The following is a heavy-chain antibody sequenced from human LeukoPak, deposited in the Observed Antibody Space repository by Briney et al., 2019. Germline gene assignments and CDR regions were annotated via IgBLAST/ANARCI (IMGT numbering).Heavy chain of an antibody. CDR3: GRVGRRGSWEDY. Sequence: AGGSLRLSCAASGFSFTSHWMTWLRQAPGKGLEWVAHIKEDGRLQYYVDSVKGRFTVSRDNAQNSLFLQMHSLRAEDTAVYYCGRVGRRGSWEDYWGQGTLVTVSS. V-gene: IGHV3-7*01. J-gene: IGHJ4*02. CDR2: IKEDGRLQ. CDR1: GFSFTSHW. D-gene: IGHD1-26*01.